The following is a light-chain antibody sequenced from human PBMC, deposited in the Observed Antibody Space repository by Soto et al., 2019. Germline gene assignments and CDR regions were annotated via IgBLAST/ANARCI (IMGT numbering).Light chain of an antibody. J-gene: IGKJ5*01. CDR3: QQRADWPIT. CDR2: GAS. V-gene: IGKV3D-20*02. Sequence: EIVLTQSPGTLSLSPGERATLSCRASQSVSSSYLAWYQQKPGQAPRLLIYGASSRATGIPDRFSGSGSGTDLTLTISSLEPDDFAVYYCQQRADWPITFGQGTRLEIK. CDR1: QSVSSSY.